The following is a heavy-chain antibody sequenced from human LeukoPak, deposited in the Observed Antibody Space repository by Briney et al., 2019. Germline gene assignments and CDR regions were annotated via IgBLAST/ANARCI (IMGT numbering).Heavy chain of an antibody. Sequence: SETLSLTCTVSGGSITTYYWSWIRQPPGKGLEWIAFIYYGGSTNYNPSLKSRVAISLDTSKNQFSLRLTSVTTADTVVYYCAKRITLSSSWFDNWGQGTLVTVSS. CDR3: AKRITLSSSWFDN. V-gene: IGHV4-59*01. CDR1: GGSITTYY. D-gene: IGHD6-13*01. J-gene: IGHJ4*02. CDR2: IYYGGST.